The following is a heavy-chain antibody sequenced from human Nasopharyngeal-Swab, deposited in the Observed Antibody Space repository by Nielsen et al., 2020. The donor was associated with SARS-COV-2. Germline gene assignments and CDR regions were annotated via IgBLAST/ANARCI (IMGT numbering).Heavy chain of an antibody. Sequence: GASLKISCAASGFTFSSYAMTWFRQAPGKGPEWVSTISASVIDTNYADSVKGRFTISRDNSRSTLFLQMSSLRAEDTAVYYCAKDSGLAVVAAATPAYYWGQGTLVIVSS. V-gene: IGHV3-23*01. D-gene: IGHD2-15*01. CDR2: ISASVIDT. CDR3: AKDSGLAVVAAATPAYY. J-gene: IGHJ4*02. CDR1: GFTFSSYA.